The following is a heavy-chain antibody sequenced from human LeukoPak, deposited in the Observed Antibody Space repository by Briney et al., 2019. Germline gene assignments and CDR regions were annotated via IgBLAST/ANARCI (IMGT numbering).Heavy chain of an antibody. D-gene: IGHD3-16*02. V-gene: IGHV4-34*01. CDR3: ARERGDYVWGSYRPNYFDY. CDR1: GGSFSGYY. J-gene: IGHJ4*02. CDR2: INHSGST. Sequence: PSETLSLTCAVYGGSFSGYYWSWIRQPPGKGLEWIGEINHSGSTNYNPSLKSRVTISVDTSKNQFSMKLSSVTAADTAVYYCARERGDYVWGSYRPNYFDYWGQGTLVTVSS.